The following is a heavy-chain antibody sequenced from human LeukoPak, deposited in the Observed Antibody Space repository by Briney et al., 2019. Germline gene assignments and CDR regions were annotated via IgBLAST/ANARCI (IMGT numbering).Heavy chain of an antibody. V-gene: IGHV1-2*02. J-gene: IGHJ6*03. CDR3: ARDGVLTYYYDSSGYPVPNYYYYMDV. Sequence: EASVKVSCKASGYTFTGYYMHWVRQAPGQGLEWMGWINPNSGGTNYAQKFQGRVTMTRDTSISTAYMELSRLRSDDTAVYYCARDGVLTYYYDSSGYPVPNYYYYMDVWGKGTTVTVSS. CDR2: INPNSGGT. CDR1: GYTFTGYY. D-gene: IGHD3-22*01.